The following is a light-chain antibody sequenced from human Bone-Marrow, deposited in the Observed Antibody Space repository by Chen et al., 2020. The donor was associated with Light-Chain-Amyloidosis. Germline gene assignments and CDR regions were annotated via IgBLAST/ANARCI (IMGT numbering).Light chain of an antibody. V-gene: IGLV2-14*01. CDR2: EVT. CDR3: SSYTITNTLV. CDR1: SSDVGGDNH. J-gene: IGLJ1*01. Sequence: QSALTHPASVPGSPGPSITLLCTGTSSDVGGDNHVSCYQQHPDKAPKPTIDEVTNRPSWVPDRFSGSKSDNTASLTISGLQTEDEADYFCSSYTITNTLVFGSGTRVTVL.